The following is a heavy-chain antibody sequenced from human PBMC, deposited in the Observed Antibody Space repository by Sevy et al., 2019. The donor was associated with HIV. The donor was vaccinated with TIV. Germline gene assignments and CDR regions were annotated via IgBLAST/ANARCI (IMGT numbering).Heavy chain of an antibody. D-gene: IGHD3-16*01. CDR2: IYYSGNT. CDR3: ARHGGRPLPALDALDI. Sequence: SETLSLTCTASRGSISSSSYYWGWIRQPPGKGLEWIGSIYYSGNTFYNPSLKSRLTISVDTSKNQFSLKLSSVTAADTAVYYCARHGGRPLPALDALDIWGRGTMVTVSS. J-gene: IGHJ3*02. CDR1: RGSISSSSYY. V-gene: IGHV4-39*01.